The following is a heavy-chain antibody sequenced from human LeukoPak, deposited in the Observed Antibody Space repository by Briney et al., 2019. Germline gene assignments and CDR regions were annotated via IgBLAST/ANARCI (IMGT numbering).Heavy chain of an antibody. CDR2: IWYDGSSE. Sequence: GGSLRLFCAASGFTFKIYGMHWVRQAPGKGLEWVAIIWYDGSSEYYANSVKGRFTISRDNSKNTLYLQMNSLRAEDTAVYYCAKSYCSGGSCDTYYFDHWGQGTLVTVSS. CDR3: AKSYCSGGSCDTYYFDH. CDR1: GFTFKIYG. D-gene: IGHD2-15*01. V-gene: IGHV3-33*06. J-gene: IGHJ4*02.